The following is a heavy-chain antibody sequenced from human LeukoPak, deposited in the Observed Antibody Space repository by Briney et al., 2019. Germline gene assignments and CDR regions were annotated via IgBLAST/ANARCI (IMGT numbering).Heavy chain of an antibody. CDR1: GGTFSSYA. CDR2: ISAYNGNT. CDR3: ARVSYGSGSYLDAFDI. Sequence: ASVKVSCKASGGTFSSYAISWVRQAPGQGLEWMGWISAYNGNTNYAQKLQGRVTMTTDTSTSTAYMELRSLRSDDTAVYYCARVSYGSGSYLDAFDIWGQGTMVTVSS. V-gene: IGHV1-18*01. D-gene: IGHD3-10*01. J-gene: IGHJ3*02.